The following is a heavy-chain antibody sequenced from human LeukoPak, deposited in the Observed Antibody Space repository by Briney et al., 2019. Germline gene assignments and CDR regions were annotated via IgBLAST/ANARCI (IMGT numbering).Heavy chain of an antibody. Sequence: GGSLRLSCAASGFTFSSFAMSWVRQAPGKGLEWVSVISGGGSNTFYTDSVKGRFTISRDNSKNTLYLQMNSLRAEDTAIYYCAKSPAIVVATLWFDPWGQGTLVTVSS. CDR1: GFTFSSFA. CDR2: ISGGGSNT. J-gene: IGHJ5*02. D-gene: IGHD3-22*01. V-gene: IGHV3-23*01. CDR3: AKSPAIVVATLWFDP.